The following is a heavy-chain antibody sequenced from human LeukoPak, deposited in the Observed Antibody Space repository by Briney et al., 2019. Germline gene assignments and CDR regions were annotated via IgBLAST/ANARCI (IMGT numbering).Heavy chain of an antibody. CDR2: INHSGST. Sequence: SETLSLTCSVYGGSFSGYYWSWIRQPPGKGLEWIGEINHSGSTNYNPSLKSRVTISVDTSKNQFSLKLSSVTAADTAVYYCARGLDYDFWSGSFDYWGQGTLVTVSS. J-gene: IGHJ4*02. V-gene: IGHV4-34*01. CDR3: ARGLDYDFWSGSFDY. D-gene: IGHD3-3*01. CDR1: GGSFSGYY.